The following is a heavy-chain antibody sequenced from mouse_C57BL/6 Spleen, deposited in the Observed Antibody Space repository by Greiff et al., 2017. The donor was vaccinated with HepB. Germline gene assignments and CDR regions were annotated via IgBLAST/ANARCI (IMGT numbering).Heavy chain of an antibody. CDR3: ARGDYDYADYAMDY. Sequence: DVMLVESGGGLVKPGGSLKLSCAASGFTFSDYGMHWVRQAPEKGLEWVAYISSGSSTIYYADTVKGRFTISRDNAKNTLFLQMTSLRSEDTAMYYCARGDYDYADYAMDYWGQGTSVTVSS. J-gene: IGHJ4*01. CDR2: ISSGSSTI. CDR1: GFTFSDYG. D-gene: IGHD2-4*01. V-gene: IGHV5-17*01.